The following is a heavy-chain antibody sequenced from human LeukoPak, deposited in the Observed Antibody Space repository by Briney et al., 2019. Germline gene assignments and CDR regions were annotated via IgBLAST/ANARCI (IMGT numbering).Heavy chain of an antibody. CDR3: AKEPQRYCSGGSCYGFDY. CDR2: ISYDGRNK. CDR1: GFNFIPYG. D-gene: IGHD2-15*01. V-gene: IGHV3-30*18. Sequence: GRSLRLSCAASGFNFIPYGMHWVRQAPGKGLEWVAVISYDGRNKYYTDSVKGRFTISRDNSKNTLYLQMNSLRAEDTAVYYCAKEPQRYCSGGSCYGFDYWGQGTLVTVSS. J-gene: IGHJ4*02.